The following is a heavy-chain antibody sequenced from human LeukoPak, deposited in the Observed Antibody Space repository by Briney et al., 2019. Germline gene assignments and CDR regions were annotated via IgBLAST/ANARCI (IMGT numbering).Heavy chain of an antibody. CDR3: ARGQRGPLIAARYAFDI. J-gene: IGHJ3*02. CDR1: GYTFTSYG. V-gene: IGHV1-18*01. CDR2: ISAYNGNT. D-gene: IGHD6-6*01. Sequence: GASVKVSCKASGYTFTSYGISWVRQAPGQGLEWMGWISAYNGNTNYAQKFQGRVTITTDESTSTAYMELSSLRSEDTAVYYCARGQRGPLIAARYAFDIWGQGTMVTVSS.